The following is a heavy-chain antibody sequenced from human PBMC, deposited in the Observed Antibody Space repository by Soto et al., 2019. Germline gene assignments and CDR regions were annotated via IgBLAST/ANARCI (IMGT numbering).Heavy chain of an antibody. CDR3: AHRLRTSGWYPPNCFDY. Sequence: SGPTPVNPTQTLTLTCTFSGFSLSTSGVGVGWIRQPPGKALEWLALIYWNDDKRYSPSLKSRLIITKDTSKNEVVLTITNMDTVDTATYYSAHRLRTSGWYPPNCFDYWGQGTLVTVSS. CDR2: IYWNDDK. D-gene: IGHD6-19*01. V-gene: IGHV2-5*01. J-gene: IGHJ4*02. CDR1: GFSLSTSGVG.